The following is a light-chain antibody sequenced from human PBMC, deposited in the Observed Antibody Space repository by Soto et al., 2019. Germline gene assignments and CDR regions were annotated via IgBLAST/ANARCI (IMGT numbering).Light chain of an antibody. CDR1: QSVSSSY. J-gene: IGKJ1*01. CDR3: QQYGSSPWT. V-gene: IGKV3-20*01. CDR2: GAS. Sequence: EIVLTQFPGTLSLSPGERATLSCRASQSVSSSYLAWFQQKPGQAPRLLIYGASSRATGVPDRFSGSGSGTDFTLSISRLEPEDSALYYCQQYGSSPWTFGQGTKVEIK.